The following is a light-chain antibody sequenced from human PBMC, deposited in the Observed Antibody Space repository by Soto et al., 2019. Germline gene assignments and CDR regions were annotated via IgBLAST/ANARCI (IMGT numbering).Light chain of an antibody. CDR1: HMFLYSYNNKNY. CDR2: WAS. V-gene: IGKV4-1*01. Sequence: DMVMTESPDSLAVSLVDRTTVNCRASHMFLYSYNNKNYLAWYQQKPGQPPKLLIYWASTRECGVPDRFSGSGCGTDFTLTISSLQAEDVAVYYRQQYHSYWTFGQGTKVDIK. J-gene: IGKJ1*01. CDR3: QQYHSYWT.